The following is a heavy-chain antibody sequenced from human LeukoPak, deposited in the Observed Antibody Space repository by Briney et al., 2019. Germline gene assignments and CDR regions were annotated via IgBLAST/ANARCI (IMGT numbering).Heavy chain of an antibody. CDR3: AKAGIVATMNADWFDP. CDR2: MNPNSGNT. Sequence: GASVKVSCKASGYTFTSYDINWVRQATGQGLEWMGWMNPNSGNTGYAQKFQGRVTMTRDTSISTAYVELSSLRSEDTAVYYCAKAGIVATMNADWFDPWGQGTLVTVSS. J-gene: IGHJ5*02. CDR1: GYTFTSYD. D-gene: IGHD5-12*01. V-gene: IGHV1-8*01.